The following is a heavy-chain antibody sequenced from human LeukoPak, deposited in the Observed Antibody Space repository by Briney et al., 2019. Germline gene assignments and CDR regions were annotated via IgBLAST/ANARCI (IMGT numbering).Heavy chain of an antibody. J-gene: IGHJ1*01. V-gene: IGHV3-74*01. CDR3: ARAPSEIGGYYPEYFRH. D-gene: IGHD3-3*01. CDR2: IKSDGST. Sequence: SGGSLRLSCAASGFTFSTYWMHWVSQAPGKGLVWVSRIKSDGSTNYADSVKGRFTISRDNAKNTLSLQMNSLRPEDTGVYYCARAPSEIGGYYPEYFRHWGQGTLVTVSS. CDR1: GFTFSTYW.